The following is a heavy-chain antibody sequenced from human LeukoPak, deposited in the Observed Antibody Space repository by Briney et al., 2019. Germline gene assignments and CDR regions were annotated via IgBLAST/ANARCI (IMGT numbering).Heavy chain of an antibody. CDR3: ARWDSYGYIDY. V-gene: IGHV4-4*07. D-gene: IGHD5-18*01. Sequence: SETLSLTCTVSAGSISSYYWSWIRQPAGKGLEWIGRIYTDGSTIYNPSLESRVTMSVDTSTNQFSLKLSSVTAADTAVYYCARWDSYGYIDYWGQGTLVTVSS. J-gene: IGHJ4*02. CDR2: IYTDGST. CDR1: AGSISSYY.